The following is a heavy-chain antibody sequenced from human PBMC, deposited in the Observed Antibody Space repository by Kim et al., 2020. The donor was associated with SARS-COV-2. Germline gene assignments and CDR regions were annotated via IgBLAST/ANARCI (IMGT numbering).Heavy chain of an antibody. D-gene: IGHD6-13*01. CDR1: GYSFTSYW. CDR2: IYPGDSDT. Sequence: GESLKISCKGSGYSFTSYWIGWVRQMPGKGLEWLGIIYPGDSDTRYSPSFQGQVTISADQSIRPAYLQWSSLKASDTAMYYCARQSGRDSSSWYGGIDYWGQGNLVTGSS. CDR3: ARQSGRDSSSWYGGIDY. V-gene: IGHV5-51*01. J-gene: IGHJ4*02.